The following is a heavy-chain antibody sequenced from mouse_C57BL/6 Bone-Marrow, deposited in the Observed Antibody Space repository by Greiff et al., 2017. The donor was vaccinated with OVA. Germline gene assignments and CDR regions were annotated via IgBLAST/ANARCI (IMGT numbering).Heavy chain of an antibody. CDR1: GFSFNTYA. CDR2: IRSKSNNYAT. V-gene: IGHV10-1*01. D-gene: IGHD2-5*01. Sequence: EADGGLVQPKGSLKLSCAASGFSFNTYAMNWVRQAPGKGSEWVARIRSKSNNYATYYADSVKDRFTISRDDSESMLYLQMNNLKTEDTAMYYCVRQEYSNVYAMDYWGQGTSVTVSS. J-gene: IGHJ4*01. CDR3: VRQEYSNVYAMDY.